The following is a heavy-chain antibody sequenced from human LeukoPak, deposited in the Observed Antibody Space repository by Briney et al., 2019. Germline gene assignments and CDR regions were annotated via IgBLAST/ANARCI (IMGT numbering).Heavy chain of an antibody. CDR2: IYTSGST. CDR3: ARDPAGDRAFDY. J-gene: IGHJ4*02. Sequence: PSETLSLTCTVSGGSVSSYYWSWIRQAAGKGLGWVGRIYTSGSTKYSTSRASRVTMSVDTSKNQFSLKLSSVTAADTAVYYCARDPAGDRAFDYWGQGTLVTVSS. V-gene: IGHV4-4*07. CDR1: GGSVSSYY. D-gene: IGHD3-16*01.